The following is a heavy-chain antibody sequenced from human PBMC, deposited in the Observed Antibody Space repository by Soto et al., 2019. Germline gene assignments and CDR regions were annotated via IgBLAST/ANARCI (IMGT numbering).Heavy chain of an antibody. D-gene: IGHD3-22*01. V-gene: IGHV1-69*04. CDR3: ARDSLAITMNI. CDR1: GGTFSSYP. J-gene: IGHJ3*02. Sequence: QVQLVQSGAEVKKPGSSVKVSCKASGGTFSSYPISWVRQAPGQGLEWMGRIIPILGIANYAQKFQGRVTITADKSTSTAYMELSSLRSEDTAVYYCARDSLAITMNIWGQGTMVTVSS. CDR2: IIPILGIA.